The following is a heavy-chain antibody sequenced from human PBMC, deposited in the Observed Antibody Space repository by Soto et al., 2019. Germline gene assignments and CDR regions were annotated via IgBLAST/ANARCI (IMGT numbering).Heavy chain of an antibody. J-gene: IGHJ4*02. D-gene: IGHD2-15*01. CDR1: GYTFINYD. V-gene: IGHV1-8*01. CDR2: MNPKSGKT. CDR3: SRTPVDY. Sequence: QLKRVQSGAEVKKPGASVKVSFKPSGYTFINYDINWVRQAPGKGLEWMGLMNPKSGKTGYAQKFQGRVSKTRDTSTSTAYMELNSLRCEDTATYYCSRTPVDYWGQGTLVTVSS.